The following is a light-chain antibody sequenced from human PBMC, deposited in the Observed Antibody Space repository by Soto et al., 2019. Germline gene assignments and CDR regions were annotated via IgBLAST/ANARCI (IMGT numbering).Light chain of an antibody. CDR1: SSNIGNNS. CDR2: ETN. Sequence: QSVLTQPPSVSAAPGQKVTISCSGSSSNIGNNSVSWFQQLPRTAPKPLIYETNRRPSGIPDRLSGSKSGTSATLGITGLQTGDDADYYCGIWYSSLSGYVFGTGTKVTVL. CDR3: GIWYSSLSGYV. V-gene: IGLV1-51*02. J-gene: IGLJ1*01.